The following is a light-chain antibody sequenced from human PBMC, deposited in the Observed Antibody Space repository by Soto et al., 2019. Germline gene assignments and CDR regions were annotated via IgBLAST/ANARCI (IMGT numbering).Light chain of an antibody. CDR2: GAS. CDR1: QSVSDN. J-gene: IGKJ2*01. Sequence: EIVMTQSPATLSVSPGERVILSCRASQSVSDNLAWYQQKPGQAPRLLIYGASTRATTIPARFSGSVSGTEFTLTIRSLQSEDFAVYYWQQSNNWPYTFGQGTRLDIK. V-gene: IGKV3-15*01. CDR3: QQSNNWPYT.